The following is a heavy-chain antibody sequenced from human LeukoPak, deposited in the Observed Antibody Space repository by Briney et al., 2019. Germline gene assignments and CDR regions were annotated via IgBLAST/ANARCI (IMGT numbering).Heavy chain of an antibody. CDR3: ASDIVGATSSDY. D-gene: IGHD1-26*01. CDR2: ISYDGSNK. Sequence: PGGSLRLPCAASGFTFSRYAMDWVRQAPGKGLEWVAVISYDGSNKYYADSVKGRFTISRDNSKNTLYLQMNSLRAEDTAVYYCASDIVGATSSDYWGQGTLGTGFS. CDR1: GFTFSRYA. J-gene: IGHJ4*02. V-gene: IGHV3-30*04.